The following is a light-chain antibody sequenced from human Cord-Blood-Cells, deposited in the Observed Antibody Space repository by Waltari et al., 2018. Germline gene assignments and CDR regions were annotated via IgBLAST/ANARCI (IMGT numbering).Light chain of an antibody. CDR3: QQGYSTPLT. CDR2: AAS. V-gene: IGKV1-39*01. J-gene: IGKJ4*01. Sequence: DIQMTQSPSSLSASVGDRVTITCRASQSISSYLNWYQQKPGQAPQLLIYAASSLQSGVPSRFSGSGSGTDFPLTNSRLQPEDFATYYCQQGYSTPLTFGGGTKVEIK. CDR1: QSISSY.